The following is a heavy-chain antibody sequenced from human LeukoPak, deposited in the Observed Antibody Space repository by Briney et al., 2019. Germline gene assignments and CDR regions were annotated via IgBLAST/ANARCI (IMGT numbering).Heavy chain of an antibody. CDR2: IKNSDGMT. J-gene: IGHJ4*02. D-gene: IGHD1-1*01. V-gene: IGHV3-23*01. Sequence: GQSLRLSCDPSGFSINTYTMYWVPQAPGQGLEWVSGIKNSDGMTYYADSVRGRFTISTDNSKNTLYLQMNSLRAEDTALYYCAKGLERESRLDSWGQGTLVTVSS. CDR1: GFSINTYT. CDR3: AKGLERESRLDS.